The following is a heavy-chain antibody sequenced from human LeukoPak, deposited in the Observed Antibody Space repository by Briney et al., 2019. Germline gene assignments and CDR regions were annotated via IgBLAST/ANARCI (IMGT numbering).Heavy chain of an antibody. D-gene: IGHD4-17*01. CDR1: GGSINSGSYY. V-gene: IGHV4-39*01. CDR3: ARHRGGDYVDFDY. CDR2: IIYSGST. J-gene: IGHJ4*02. Sequence: SETLSFTCTVSGGSINSGSYYWGWIRQPPGKGLEWIGSIIYSGSTYDNPSLKSRVTISVDTSKNQFSLKLSSVTAADTAVYYCARHRGGDYVDFDYWGQGTLVTVSS.